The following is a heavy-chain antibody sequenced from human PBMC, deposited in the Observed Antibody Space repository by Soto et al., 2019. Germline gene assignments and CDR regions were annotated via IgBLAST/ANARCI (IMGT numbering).Heavy chain of an antibody. CDR1: GGSISSYY. Sequence: SETLSLSCTVSGGSISSYYWSWIRQPPGKGLEGIGYIYYSGSTNYNPSLKSRVTISVDTPKNQFSLTLSSVPGADTAVYYCAGVEDIVATKRAMDLWGKGTTVTVPP. J-gene: IGHJ6*04. V-gene: IGHV4-59*01. CDR3: AGVEDIVATKRAMDL. D-gene: IGHD5-12*01. CDR2: IYYSGST.